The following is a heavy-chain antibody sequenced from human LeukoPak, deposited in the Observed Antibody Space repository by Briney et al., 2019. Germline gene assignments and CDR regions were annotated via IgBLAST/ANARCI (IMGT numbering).Heavy chain of an antibody. Sequence: ASVKVSCKASGYTFTSNGISWVRQAPGQGLEWMGWISAYNGNTNYAQKLQGRVTMTTDTSTSTAYMELRSLRSDDTAVYYCARVVVPAAHEYNWSDPWGQGTLVTVSS. CDR1: GYTFTSNG. V-gene: IGHV1-18*01. D-gene: IGHD2-2*01. CDR3: ARVVVPAAHEYNWSDP. J-gene: IGHJ5*02. CDR2: ISAYNGNT.